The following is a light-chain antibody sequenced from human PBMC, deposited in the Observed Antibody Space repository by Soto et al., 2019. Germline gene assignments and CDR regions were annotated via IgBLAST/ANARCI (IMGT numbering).Light chain of an antibody. J-gene: IGKJ2*01. CDR2: GAS. V-gene: IGKV3-15*01. Sequence: EMVMTQSPATLSVSPGERATLSCRASQNLSRNLAWYQQQPGQAPRLLIYGASTRATGIPARFRRSGSGIDFTLTISSLQSADFAVYYCQQYDNWPHTFGQGTKLEIK. CDR3: QQYDNWPHT. CDR1: QNLSRN.